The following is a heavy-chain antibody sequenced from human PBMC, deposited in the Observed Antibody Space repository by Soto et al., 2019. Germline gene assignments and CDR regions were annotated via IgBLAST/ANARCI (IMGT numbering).Heavy chain of an antibody. J-gene: IGHJ6*02. V-gene: IGHV3-13*01. CDR2: IGTAGDT. D-gene: IGHD3-10*01. CDR1: GFSFSTYD. Sequence: GGSLRLSCAGSGFSFSTYDMHWVRQATGKGLEWVSSIGTAGDTYYEDSVRGRFTISRENAKNSFYLEMKNLRVGDTAVYYCSRWFGTISYGMDVWGRGTTVTVSS. CDR3: SRWFGTISYGMDV.